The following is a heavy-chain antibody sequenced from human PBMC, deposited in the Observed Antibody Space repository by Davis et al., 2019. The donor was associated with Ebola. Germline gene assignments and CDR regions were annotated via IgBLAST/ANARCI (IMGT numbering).Heavy chain of an antibody. CDR2: INHSGST. CDR3: ARIPRGVELTFDY. V-gene: IGHV4-34*01. D-gene: IGHD1-7*01. CDR1: GGSFSGYY. Sequence: PSETLSLTCAVYGGSFSGYYWSWIRQPPGKGLEWIGEINHSGSTNYNPSLKSRVTISVDTSKNQFSLKLSSVTAADTAVYYCARIPRGVELTFDYWGQGTLVTVSS. J-gene: IGHJ4*02.